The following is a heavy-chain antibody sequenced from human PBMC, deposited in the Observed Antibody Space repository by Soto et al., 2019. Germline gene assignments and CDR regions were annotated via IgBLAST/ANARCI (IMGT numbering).Heavy chain of an antibody. Sequence: GGSLRLSCAASGFTFSSYAMSWVRQAPGKGLEWVSAISGSGGSTYYADSVKGRFTISRDNSKNTLYLQMNSLRAEDTAVYYCANTPAAGLPLRDYYGMDVWGQGTTVTVSS. V-gene: IGHV3-23*01. D-gene: IGHD6-13*01. CDR1: GFTFSSYA. CDR2: ISGSGGST. J-gene: IGHJ6*02. CDR3: ANTPAAGLPLRDYYGMDV.